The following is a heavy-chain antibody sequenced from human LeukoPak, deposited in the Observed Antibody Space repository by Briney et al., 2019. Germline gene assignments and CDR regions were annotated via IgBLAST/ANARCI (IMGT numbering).Heavy chain of an antibody. CDR1: GGTFSSYA. J-gene: IGHJ3*02. D-gene: IGHD6-13*01. CDR3: ARGPHTSSWYKHAFDI. Sequence: SVTVSCKASGGTFSSYAISWVRQAPGQGLEWMGGIIPIFGTANYAQKFQGRVTITADESTSTAYMELSSLRSEDTAVYYCARGPHTSSWYKHAFDIWAQGTMVTVSS. V-gene: IGHV1-69*13. CDR2: IIPIFGTA.